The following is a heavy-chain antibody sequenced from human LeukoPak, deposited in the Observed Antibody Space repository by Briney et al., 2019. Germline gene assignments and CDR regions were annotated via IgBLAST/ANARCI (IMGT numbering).Heavy chain of an antibody. D-gene: IGHD6-13*01. CDR1: GFTFSSHW. CDR2: IRASGGST. V-gene: IGHV3-23*01. Sequence: GGSLRLSCAASGFTFSSHWMSWVRQAPGKGLEWVSTIRASGGSTYYADSVKGRFTISRDNSKNTVALQMNSLRAEDTAVYYCAKGGYTSYFDYWGQGTLVTVSS. J-gene: IGHJ4*02. CDR3: AKGGYTSYFDY.